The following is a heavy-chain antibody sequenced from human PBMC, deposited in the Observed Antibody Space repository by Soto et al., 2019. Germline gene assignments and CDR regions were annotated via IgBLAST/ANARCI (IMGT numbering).Heavy chain of an antibody. CDR3: TTAERPYYFYMDV. Sequence: EVQLVESGGGLVQPGGSLKLSCAASGFTFSGSAMHWVRQASGKGLEWVGRIRSKANSYATAYAASVKGRFTISRDDSKNTAYRQMNSLKTEDTAVYYCTTAERPYYFYMDVWGKGTTVTVSS. D-gene: IGHD1-1*01. V-gene: IGHV3-73*01. CDR2: IRSKANSYAT. CDR1: GFTFSGSA. J-gene: IGHJ6*03.